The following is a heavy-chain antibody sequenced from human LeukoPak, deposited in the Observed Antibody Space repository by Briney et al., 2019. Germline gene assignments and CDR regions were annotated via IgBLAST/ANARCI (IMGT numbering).Heavy chain of an antibody. CDR3: ARVEMATRQAFDI. Sequence: GGSLKIPGQGSGYRFASYWIGWVGQLPGKGREWMGIIYPGDSDTRYSPSFQGQVTISADKSISTAYLQWSSLKASETAMYYCARVEMATRQAFDIWGQGTMVTVSS. V-gene: IGHV5-51*01. CDR1: GYRFASYW. CDR2: IYPGDSDT. J-gene: IGHJ3*02. D-gene: IGHD5-24*01.